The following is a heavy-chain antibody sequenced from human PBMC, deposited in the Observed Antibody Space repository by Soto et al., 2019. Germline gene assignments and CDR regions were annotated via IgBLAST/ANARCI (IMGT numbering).Heavy chain of an antibody. V-gene: IGHV1-69*13. D-gene: IGHD1-26*01. J-gene: IGHJ4*02. CDR3: ARESRPIGGGQVDY. CDR2: IIPIFGTA. CDR1: GGTFSSYA. Sequence: ASVKVSCKASGGTFSSYAISWVRQAPGQGLEWMGGIIPIFGTANYAQKFQGRVTITADESTSTAYMELSSLRSEDTAVYYCARESRPIGGGQVDYWGQGTLVTVSS.